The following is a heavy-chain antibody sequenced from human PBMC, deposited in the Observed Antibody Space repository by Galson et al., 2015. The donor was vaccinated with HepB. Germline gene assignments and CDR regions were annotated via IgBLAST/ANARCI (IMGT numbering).Heavy chain of an antibody. J-gene: IGHJ4*02. CDR2: INPNSGGT. D-gene: IGHD3-3*01. CDR1: GYTFTGYY. V-gene: IGHV1-2*02. Sequence: SVKVSCKASGYTFTGYYMHWVRQAPGQGLEWMGWINPNSGGTNYAQKFQGRVTMTRDTSISTAYMELSRLRSDDTAVYYCARDGRTYRGFWSGYYSIWGQGTPVTVSS. CDR3: ARDGRTYRGFWSGYYSI.